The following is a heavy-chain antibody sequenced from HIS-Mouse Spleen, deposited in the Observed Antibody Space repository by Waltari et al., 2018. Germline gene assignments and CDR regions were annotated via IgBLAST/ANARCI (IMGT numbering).Heavy chain of an antibody. CDR3: ARHGLTGVDAFDI. CDR1: GGSISSYY. D-gene: IGHD7-27*01. J-gene: IGHJ3*02. Sequence: QVQLQESGPGLVKPSETLSLTCTVSGGSISSYYWSWIRQPPGKGLEWIGYLDYSGRTNYHPSLRSRVTRSVDTSKTQFSLRLSSVTAADTAVYYCARHGLTGVDAFDIWGQGTMVTVSS. CDR2: LDYSGRT. V-gene: IGHV4-59*08.